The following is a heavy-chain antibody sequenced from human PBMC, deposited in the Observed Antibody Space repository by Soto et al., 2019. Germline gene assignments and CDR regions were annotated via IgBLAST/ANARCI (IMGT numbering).Heavy chain of an antibody. V-gene: IGHV1-18*01. J-gene: IGHJ6*02. Sequence: ASVKVSCKASGYTFTMYGISCVVQAAVQWLDGMGWISAYNGNTNYAQKLQGRVTMTTDTSTSTAYMELRSLRSDDTAVYYCARDAPEGIAVAGNPDDYYYYYGMDVWGQGTTVTVSS. CDR1: GYTFTMYG. D-gene: IGHD6-19*01. CDR2: ISAYNGNT. CDR3: ARDAPEGIAVAGNPDDYYYYYGMDV.